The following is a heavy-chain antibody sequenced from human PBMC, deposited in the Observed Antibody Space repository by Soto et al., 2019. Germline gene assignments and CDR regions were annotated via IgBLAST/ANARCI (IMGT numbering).Heavy chain of an antibody. V-gene: IGHV4-31*03. Sequence: QVQLLESGPGLVKPSQTLSLTCTVSGGSISSGGYCWSWVRQHPGKGLEWIGNINDSGSIYSNPSLKSRVTISVDTSKNQFSLRLSSVTAADTAVYFCARDPAYYGSGSYYDGRAYYYGMAVWGHGTTVTVSS. J-gene: IGHJ6*02. CDR3: ARDPAYYGSGSYYDGRAYYYGMAV. D-gene: IGHD3-10*01. CDR2: INDSGSI. CDR1: GGSISSGGYC.